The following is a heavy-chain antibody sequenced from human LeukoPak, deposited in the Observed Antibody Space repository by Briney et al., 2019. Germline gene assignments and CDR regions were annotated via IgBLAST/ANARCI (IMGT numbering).Heavy chain of an antibody. CDR1: GFTFRSYW. V-gene: IGHV3-74*01. CDR3: AKGGESSSWLFDY. J-gene: IGHJ4*02. CDR2: VIRDGSFT. D-gene: IGHD6-13*01. Sequence: GGSLRLSCAASGFTFRSYWMHWVRQAPGKGLEWVSRVIRDGSFTNYADSVKGRFTISRDNSKNTLYLQMNSLRAEDTAVYYCAKGGESSSWLFDYWGQGTLVPVSS.